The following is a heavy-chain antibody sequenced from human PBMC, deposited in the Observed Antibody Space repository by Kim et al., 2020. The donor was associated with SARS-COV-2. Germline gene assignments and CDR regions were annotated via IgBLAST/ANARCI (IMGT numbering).Heavy chain of an antibody. CDR2: TNAANTNT. CDR1: GYTFSDYA. CDR3: ARESARSTGTDFDY. D-gene: IGHD1-1*01. J-gene: IGHJ4*02. Sequence: ASVKVSCKASGYTFSDYAMHWVRRAPGQRLEWMGWTNAANTNTINSEKLQGRGTITRDASASTAYMELSSLRSEDTALYYCARESARSTGTDFDYWGQGTLVTVSS. V-gene: IGHV1-3*01.